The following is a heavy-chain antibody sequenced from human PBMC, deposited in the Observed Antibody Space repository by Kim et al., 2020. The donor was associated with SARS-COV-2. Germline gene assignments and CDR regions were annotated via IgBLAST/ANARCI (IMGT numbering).Heavy chain of an antibody. CDR2: K. D-gene: IGHD3-10*01. Sequence: KRYSPSLKSRLTITKDTSKNQVVLTMTNMDPVDTATYYCAHGPYGSGLDYWGQGTLVTVSS. V-gene: IGHV2-5*01. CDR3: AHGPYGSGLDY. J-gene: IGHJ4*02.